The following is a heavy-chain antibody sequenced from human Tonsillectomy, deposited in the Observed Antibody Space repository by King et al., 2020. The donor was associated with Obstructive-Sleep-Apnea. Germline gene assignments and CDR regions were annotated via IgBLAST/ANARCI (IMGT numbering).Heavy chain of an antibody. CDR3: AKDRTYAEAAAFDI. V-gene: IGHV3-9*01. D-gene: IGHD3-16*01. CDR1: GFTFDDYA. CDR2: ISWNSGRL. J-gene: IGHJ3*02. Sequence: VQLVESGGGLEQPGRSLRLSCAASGFTFDDYALHWVRQAPGKGLEWVSGISWNSGRLGYADSVKGRFTISRDNAKNSLYLQMHSLTTEDTALYYWAKDRTYAEAAAFDIWGQGTMVTVSS.